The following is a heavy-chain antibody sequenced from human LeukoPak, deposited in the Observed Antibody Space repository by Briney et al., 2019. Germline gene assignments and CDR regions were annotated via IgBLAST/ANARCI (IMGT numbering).Heavy chain of an antibody. J-gene: IGHJ5*02. CDR1: GFTFSSYA. CDR3: ARDRYGWFDP. CDR2: ISYGGSNK. V-gene: IGHV3-30-3*01. D-gene: IGHD1-1*01. Sequence: PGGSLRLSCAASGFTFSSYAMHWVHQAPGKGLEWVAVISYGGSNKYYADSVKGRFTISRDNSKNTLYLQMNSLRAEDTAVYYCARDRYGWFDPWGQGTLVTVSS.